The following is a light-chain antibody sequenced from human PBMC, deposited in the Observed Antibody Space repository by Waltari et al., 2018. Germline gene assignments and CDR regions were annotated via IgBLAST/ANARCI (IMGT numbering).Light chain of an antibody. CDR3: AAWDDSLRAKFV. CDR1: SSTVGRNC. CDR2: RND. V-gene: IGLV1-47*01. Sequence: QSVLTQPPSASGTPAQRVTLSSSVSSSTVGRNCAIWYHQPQGTAPKLLISRNDPRPSGVPERFSASKSGTLASLAISGLRSEDEADYYCAAWDDSLRAKFVFGTGTKVTVL. J-gene: IGLJ1*01.